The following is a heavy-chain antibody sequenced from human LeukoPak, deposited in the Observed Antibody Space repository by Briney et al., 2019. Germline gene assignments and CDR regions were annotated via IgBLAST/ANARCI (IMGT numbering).Heavy chain of an antibody. D-gene: IGHD1-26*01. CDR2: ITASGGST. Sequence: GGSLRLSCAASGFTFSSYAMTWVRQAPGKGLEWVSTITASGGSTFYADSVKGRFTISRDNSKNTLYLQMNTLRAEDTAIYYCAKLSLVEPTDYWGQGTLVTVSS. CDR3: AKLSLVEPTDY. J-gene: IGHJ4*02. CDR1: GFTFSSYA. V-gene: IGHV3-23*01.